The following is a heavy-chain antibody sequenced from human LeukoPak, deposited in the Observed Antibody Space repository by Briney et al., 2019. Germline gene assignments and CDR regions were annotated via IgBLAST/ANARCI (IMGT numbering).Heavy chain of an antibody. V-gene: IGHV3-74*01. D-gene: IGHD3-22*01. Sequence: PGGSLRLSCAASGFTFSSYWMHWVRHAPGKGLVWVSRINSDGSSTSYADSVKGRFTISRDNAKNTLYLQMNSLRAEDTAVYYCARDVSYYYDSSGYFYWGQGTLVTVSS. CDR3: ARDVSYYYDSSGYFY. CDR2: INSDGSST. J-gene: IGHJ4*02. CDR1: GFTFSSYW.